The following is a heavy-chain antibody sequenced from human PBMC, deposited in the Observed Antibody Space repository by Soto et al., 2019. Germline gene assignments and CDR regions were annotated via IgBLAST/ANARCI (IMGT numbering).Heavy chain of an antibody. Sequence: EVQLVESGGGLVKPGGSLRLSCAASGLTFSSYWMHWVRQAPGKGLVWVSRINSDGSSKSYADSVKGRFTISRDNAKSTLYLQMNGLRAEDTAVYYCARDRGWFGEGPFDYWGQGTLVTVSS. CDR2: INSDGSSK. J-gene: IGHJ4*02. CDR1: GLTFSSYW. CDR3: ARDRGWFGEGPFDY. V-gene: IGHV3-74*01. D-gene: IGHD3-10*01.